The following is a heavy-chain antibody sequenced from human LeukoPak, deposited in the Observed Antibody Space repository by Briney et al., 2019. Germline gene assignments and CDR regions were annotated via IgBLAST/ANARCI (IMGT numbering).Heavy chain of an antibody. J-gene: IGHJ4*02. D-gene: IGHD6-13*01. V-gene: IGHV3-7*01. CDR2: IKQDGSEK. CDR1: GFTFSSYW. Sequence: PGGSLRLSCGASGFTFSSYWMTWVREAPEKGLEWVANIKQDGSEKHYVDSVKGRFTISRDNAKNSLYLQMNSLRAEDTAVYYCARSGSAAGTLRGRNDYWGQGTLVTVSS. CDR3: ARSGSAAGTLRGRNDY.